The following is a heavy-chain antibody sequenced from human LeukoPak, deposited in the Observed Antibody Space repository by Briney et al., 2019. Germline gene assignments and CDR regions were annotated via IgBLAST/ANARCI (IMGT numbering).Heavy chain of an antibody. D-gene: IGHD7-27*01. CDR2: IRYDGGET. Sequence: PGGSLRLSCAAYGFTFNRRGIHWVRQAPGKGLEWVAFIRYDGGETFYADFVKGRFTISRDNSKNTLSLQLNTLRPEDTALYYCAKDGDECIDYWGPGTLVTVSS. CDR3: AKDGDECIDY. CDR1: GFTFNRRG. J-gene: IGHJ4*02. V-gene: IGHV3-30*02.